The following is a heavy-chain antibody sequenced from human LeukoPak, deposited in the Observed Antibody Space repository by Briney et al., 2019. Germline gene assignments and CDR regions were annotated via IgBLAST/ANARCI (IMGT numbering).Heavy chain of an antibody. D-gene: IGHD1-26*01. CDR1: GGSISSYY. Sequence: SETLSLTCTVSGGSISSYYWGWIRQPPGKGLEWIGYIYYSGSTNYNPSLKSRVTISVDTSKNQFSLKLSSVTAADTAVYYCARGEGSGSYYSYFDYWGQGTLVTVSS. CDR3: ARGEGSGSYYSYFDY. V-gene: IGHV4-59*01. CDR2: IYYSGST. J-gene: IGHJ4*02.